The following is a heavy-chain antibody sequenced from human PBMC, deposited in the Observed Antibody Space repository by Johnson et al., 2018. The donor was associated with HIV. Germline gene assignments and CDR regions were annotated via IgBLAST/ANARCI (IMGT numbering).Heavy chain of an antibody. CDR1: GFTFSSYA. CDR2: ISYDGSNK. CDR3: ARDTDIVVVTARGDAFDI. V-gene: IGHV3-30*04. Sequence: QEQLVESGGGVVQPGRSLRLSCAASGFTFSSYAMHWVRQAPGKGLEWVAVISYDGSNKYYADSVKGRFTISRDNSKNTLYLQMNSLRAEDTAVYYCARDTDIVVVTARGDAFDIWGQVTMVTVSS. D-gene: IGHD2-2*01. J-gene: IGHJ3*02.